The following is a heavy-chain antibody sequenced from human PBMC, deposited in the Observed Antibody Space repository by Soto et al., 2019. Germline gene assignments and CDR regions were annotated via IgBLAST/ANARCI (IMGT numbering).Heavy chain of an antibody. Sequence: GGSLRLSCAASGFTFSSYAMSWVRQAPGKGLEWVSAIRGSGGSTYYADSVKGRFTISRDNSKNTLYLQMNSLRAEDTAVYYCAKDNYGSGSPTVWFDPWGQGTLVTVSS. D-gene: IGHD3-10*01. CDR1: GFTFSSYA. V-gene: IGHV3-23*01. CDR3: AKDNYGSGSPTVWFDP. CDR2: IRGSGGST. J-gene: IGHJ5*02.